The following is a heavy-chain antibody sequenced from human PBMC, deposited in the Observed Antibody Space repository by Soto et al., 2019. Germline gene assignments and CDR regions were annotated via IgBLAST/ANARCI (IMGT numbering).Heavy chain of an antibody. CDR1: GFTFSSYA. CDR2: ISYDGSNK. J-gene: IGHJ5*02. V-gene: IGHV3-30-3*01. CDR3: ARDRADYYYGSGPFDP. D-gene: IGHD3-10*01. Sequence: QVQLVESGGGVVQPGWSLRLSCAASGFTFSSYAMHWVRQAPGKGLEWGAVISYDGSNKYYADSVKGRFTISRDNSKNTLYLQMNGLRAEDTAEYYCARDRADYYYGSGPFDPWGQGTLVTVSS.